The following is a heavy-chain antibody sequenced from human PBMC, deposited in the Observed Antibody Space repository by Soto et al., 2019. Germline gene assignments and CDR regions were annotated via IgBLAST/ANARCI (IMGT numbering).Heavy chain of an antibody. CDR3: ARQTGTTWGYSSSWANFDY. Sequence: GESLKISCNGFGYSFTNFWLAWVRQMPGKGLEWMAIIYPGDSDTRYSPSFQGQVTISADKSISTAYLQWSSLKASDPAMYYCARQTGTTWGYSSSWANFDYWGQGTPVNGSS. CDR2: IYPGDSDT. J-gene: IGHJ4*02. D-gene: IGHD6-13*01. CDR1: GYSFTNFW. V-gene: IGHV5-51*01.